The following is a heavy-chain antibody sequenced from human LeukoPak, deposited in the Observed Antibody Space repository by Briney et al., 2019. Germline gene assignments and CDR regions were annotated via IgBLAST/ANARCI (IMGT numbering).Heavy chain of an antibody. Sequence: PGGSLRLSCAASGFIFSSNYMSWVRQAPGKGLEWVSSIYGAGSTYFADSVKGRFSISRDNSKNTLYLQMNSLRAEDTAVYYCATASIAAAGNLYDYWGQGTLVTVSS. J-gene: IGHJ4*02. CDR2: IYGAGST. V-gene: IGHV3-53*01. CDR1: GFIFSSNY. CDR3: ATASIAAAGNLYDY. D-gene: IGHD6-13*01.